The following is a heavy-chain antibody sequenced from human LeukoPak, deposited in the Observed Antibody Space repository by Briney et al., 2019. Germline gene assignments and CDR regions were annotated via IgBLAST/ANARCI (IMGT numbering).Heavy chain of an antibody. J-gene: IGHJ5*02. CDR1: GGSFSGYY. CDR2: INHSGST. V-gene: IGHV4-34*01. CDR3: ARRRRVGNGSGTSKRGWFDP. Sequence: PSETLSLTCAVYGGSFSGYYWSWIRQPPGKGLEWIGEINHSGSTNYNPSLKSRVTISVDTSKNQFSLKLSSVTAADTAVYYCARRRRVGNGSGTSKRGWFDPWGQGTLVTVSS. D-gene: IGHD3-10*01.